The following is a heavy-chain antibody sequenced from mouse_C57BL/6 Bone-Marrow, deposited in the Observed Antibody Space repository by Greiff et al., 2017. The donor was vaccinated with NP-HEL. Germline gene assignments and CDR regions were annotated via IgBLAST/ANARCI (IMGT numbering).Heavy chain of an antibody. CDR1: GYTFTSYW. Sequence: QVQLQQSGAELVKPGASVKMSCKASGYTFTSYWITWVKQRPGQGLEWIGDIYPGSGSTNYNEKFKSKATLTVDTSSSTAYMQLSSLTSEDSAVYYCARQGTTVVAHWGQGTTLTVSS. CDR3: ARQGTTVVAH. J-gene: IGHJ2*01. V-gene: IGHV1-55*01. CDR2: IYPGSGST. D-gene: IGHD1-1*01.